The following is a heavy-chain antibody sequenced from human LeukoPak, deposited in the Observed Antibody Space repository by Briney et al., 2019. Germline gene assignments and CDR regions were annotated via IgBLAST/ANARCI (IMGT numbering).Heavy chain of an antibody. Sequence: SETLSLTCIVSGDSISKYYWSWIRQPPGKGLEWIGYIYHSGSTNYDPSLKSRVTISADTSKNQFSLKMNSVTAADTAAYFCARHIVGAYFDYWGLGTLVTVSS. CDR1: GDSISKYY. J-gene: IGHJ4*02. CDR2: IYHSGST. D-gene: IGHD1-26*01. CDR3: ARHIVGAYFDY. V-gene: IGHV4-59*08.